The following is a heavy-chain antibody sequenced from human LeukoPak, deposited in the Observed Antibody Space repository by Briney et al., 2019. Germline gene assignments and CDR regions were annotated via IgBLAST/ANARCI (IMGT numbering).Heavy chain of an antibody. J-gene: IGHJ4*02. D-gene: IGHD4-17*01. CDR1: GFTFSSDS. V-gene: IGHV3-48*01. Sequence: GGSLRLSCAAPGFTFSSDSMNWVRQAPGKGPEWVSYISSSYITYYADSVKGRFTISRDNAKNSLYLQMNSLGAEDTAVYYCARQVTTYDFWGQGTLVTVSS. CDR3: ARQVTTYDF. CDR2: ISSSYIT.